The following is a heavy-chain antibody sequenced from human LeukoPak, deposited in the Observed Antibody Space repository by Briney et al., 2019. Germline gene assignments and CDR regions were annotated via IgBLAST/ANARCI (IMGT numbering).Heavy chain of an antibody. V-gene: IGHV4-39*01. CDR3: ARGRTWSGYYYYYYYYMDV. Sequence: SETLSLTCTVSGGSISSSSYYWGWIRPPPGKGLEWIGSIYYSGSTYYNPSLTSRLTIPVDTSKNQFSLKLSSVPAADTAVYYCARGRTWSGYYYYYYYYMDVWGKGTTVTVAS. CDR1: GGSISSSSYY. CDR2: IYYSGST. D-gene: IGHD3-3*01. J-gene: IGHJ6*03.